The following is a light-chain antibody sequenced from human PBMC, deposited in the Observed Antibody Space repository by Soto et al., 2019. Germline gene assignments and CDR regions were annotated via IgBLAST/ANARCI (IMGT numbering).Light chain of an antibody. CDR1: QTISSW. V-gene: IGKV1-5*03. Sequence: DIQMTQSPSTLSGSVGDRVTITCRASQTISSWLAWYQQKPGKAPKLLIYKASTLKSGVPSRFSGSGSGTEFTLTISSLQPDDFATYYCQQYKSYPWTFGPGTKVDIK. J-gene: IGKJ1*01. CDR3: QQYKSYPWT. CDR2: KAS.